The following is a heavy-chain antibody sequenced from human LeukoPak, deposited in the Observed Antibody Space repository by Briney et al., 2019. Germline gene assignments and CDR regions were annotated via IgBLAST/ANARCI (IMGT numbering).Heavy chain of an antibody. V-gene: IGHV3-11*04. Sequence: GGSLRLSCAASGFTFSDYYMSWIRQAPGKGLEWVSYISSSGSTIYYADSVKGRFTISRDNAKNSLYLQMNSLRAEDTAVYYCARLLVGMDYDFWSGYEDYWGQGTLVTVSS. J-gene: IGHJ4*02. CDR1: GFTFSDYY. D-gene: IGHD3-3*01. CDR3: ARLLVGMDYDFWSGYEDY. CDR2: ISSSGSTI.